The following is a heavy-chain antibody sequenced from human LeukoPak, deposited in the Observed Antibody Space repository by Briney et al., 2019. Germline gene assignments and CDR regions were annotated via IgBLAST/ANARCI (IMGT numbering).Heavy chain of an antibody. Sequence: GGSLRLSCAASGFTFTSYYMHWVRQAPGQGLEWMGIINPSGGSTSYAQKFQGRVTMTRDTSTSTVYMELSSLRSEDTAVYYCARVEDGYNSFDYWGQGTLVTVSS. D-gene: IGHD5-24*01. CDR3: ARVEDGYNSFDY. V-gene: IGHV1-46*01. CDR1: GFTFTSYY. CDR2: INPSGGST. J-gene: IGHJ4*02.